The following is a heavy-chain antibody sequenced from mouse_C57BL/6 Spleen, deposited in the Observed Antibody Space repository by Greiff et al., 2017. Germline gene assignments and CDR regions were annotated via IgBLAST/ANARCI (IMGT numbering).Heavy chain of an antibody. CDR3: ARHGYDDFDY. D-gene: IGHD2-2*01. V-gene: IGHV5-17*01. Sequence: EVHLVESGGGLVKPGGSLKLSCAASGFTFSDYGMHWVRQAPEKGLEWVAYISSGSSTIYYADTVKGRFTISRDNAKNTLFLQMTSLRSEDTAMYYCARHGYDDFDYWGKGTTLTVSS. CDR1: GFTFSDYG. J-gene: IGHJ2*01. CDR2: ISSGSSTI.